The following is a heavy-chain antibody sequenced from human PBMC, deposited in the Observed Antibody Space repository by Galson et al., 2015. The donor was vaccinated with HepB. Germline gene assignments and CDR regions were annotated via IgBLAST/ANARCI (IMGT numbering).Heavy chain of an antibody. Sequence: SVKVSCKASGYIFTDYYLHWVRQAPGQGLEWMGWINPINGGTNFAQKFQGRVTMTRDASLNTGYLELTRLTSDDTAVYYCARDRYDFWSHYFYGMDVWGQGTTVTVSS. J-gene: IGHJ6*02. CDR2: INPINGGT. D-gene: IGHD3-3*01. CDR1: GYIFTDYY. CDR3: ARDRYDFWSHYFYGMDV. V-gene: IGHV1-2*02.